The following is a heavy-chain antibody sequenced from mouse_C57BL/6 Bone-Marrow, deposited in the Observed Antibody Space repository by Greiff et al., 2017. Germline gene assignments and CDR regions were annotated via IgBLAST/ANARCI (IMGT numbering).Heavy chain of an antibody. J-gene: IGHJ4*01. CDR2: IWSGGST. CDR3: AKGDGYYGFLYCYAMDY. D-gene: IGHD2-3*01. CDR1: GFSLTSYG. V-gene: IGHV2-5*01. Sequence: QVQLQQSGPGLVQPSQSLSITCTVSGFSLTSYGVHWVSQSPGKGLEWLGVIWSGGSTDYNAAFMSRLSITKDNSKSQVFFKMTSLQADDTAIYYCAKGDGYYGFLYCYAMDYWGQGTSVTVSS.